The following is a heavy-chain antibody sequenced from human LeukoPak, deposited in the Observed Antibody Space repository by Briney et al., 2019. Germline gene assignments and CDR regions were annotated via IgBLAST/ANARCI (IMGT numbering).Heavy chain of an antibody. J-gene: IGHJ4*02. CDR2: ISSSSSYI. Sequence: GGSLRLSCAATGFTFSSYSMNWVRQAPGKGLEWVSSISSSSSYIYYADSVKGRFTISRDNAKNSLYLQMNSPRAEDTAVYYCARGRGYSSSWYYFVVWGQGTLVSVSS. CDR1: GFTFSSYS. D-gene: IGHD6-13*01. V-gene: IGHV3-21*01. CDR3: ARGRGYSSSWYYFVV.